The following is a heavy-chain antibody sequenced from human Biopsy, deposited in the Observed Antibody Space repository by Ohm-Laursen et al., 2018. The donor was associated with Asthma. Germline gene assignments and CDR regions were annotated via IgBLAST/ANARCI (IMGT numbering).Heavy chain of an antibody. CDR1: GFTFMGYH. V-gene: IGHV1-2*06. D-gene: IGHD3-16*01. J-gene: IGHJ2*01. Sequence: ASVKVSCKASGFTFMGYHIFWMRQAPGQGLEWMGRIDPNSGGTNYAQKFLGRVTMTRDTSVNTAFMALSRLRSDDTAVYYCARIKIRIGAGTDRYFDLWGRGTLVTVSS. CDR3: ARIKIRIGAGTDRYFDL. CDR2: IDPNSGGT.